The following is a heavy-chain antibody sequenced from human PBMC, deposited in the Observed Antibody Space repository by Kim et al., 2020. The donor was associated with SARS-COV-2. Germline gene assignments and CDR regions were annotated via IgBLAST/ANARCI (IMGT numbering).Heavy chain of an antibody. CDR1: GFTFSSYA. J-gene: IGHJ3*02. CDR3: ARQGPGAFDI. CDR2: IYSGGSGT. Sequence: GGSLRLSCAASGFTFSSYAMNWVRQAPGKGLEWVSLIYSGGSGTYYADSVKGRFTISRDNSKNTLYLQMNSLRADDTAVYYCARQGPGAFDIWGQGTMVT. V-gene: IGHV3-23*03.